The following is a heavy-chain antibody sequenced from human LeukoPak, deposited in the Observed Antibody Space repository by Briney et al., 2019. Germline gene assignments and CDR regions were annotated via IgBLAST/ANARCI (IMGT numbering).Heavy chain of an antibody. CDR1: EFSLINYG. V-gene: IGHV3-23*01. CDR3: ARNRPAGYDYDYGFELQH. CDR2: ISRSGDTT. D-gene: IGHD4/OR15-4a*01. J-gene: IGHJ1*01. Sequence: PGGALRLSCAASEFSLINYGMNWARQAPGKGLEWVSGISRSGDTTYYAASVEGRFTISRDNSENTLFLQMDSLRADGTAVYFCARNRPAGYDYDYGFELQHWGQGTLVTVSS.